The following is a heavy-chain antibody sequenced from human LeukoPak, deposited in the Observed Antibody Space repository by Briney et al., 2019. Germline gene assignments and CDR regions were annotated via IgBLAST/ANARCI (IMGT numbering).Heavy chain of an antibody. Sequence: PGGSLRLSCAASGFTFSSYWMSWVRQAPGKGLEWVANIKQGGSEKYYVDSVKGRFTISRDNAKNSLYLQMNSLRAEDTAVYYCARDSVDGYFDAFDIWGQGTMVTVSS. CDR2: IKQGGSEK. V-gene: IGHV3-7*01. CDR3: ARDSVDGYFDAFDI. CDR1: GFTFSSYW. J-gene: IGHJ3*02. D-gene: IGHD5-24*01.